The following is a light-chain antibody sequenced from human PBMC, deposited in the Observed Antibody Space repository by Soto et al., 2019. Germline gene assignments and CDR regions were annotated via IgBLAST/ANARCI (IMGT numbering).Light chain of an antibody. CDR2: GAS. CDR3: QQYNNWPPIT. J-gene: IGKJ4*01. Sequence: IVMTQSPATLSLSPGERATLSCRASQSVSSKLAWYQQKPGQAPRLLIYGASTRATGIPARFSGSGSGTDLTLTISSLQSEDFAVYYCQQYNNWPPITFGGGTKVDIK. V-gene: IGKV3-15*01. CDR1: QSVSSK.